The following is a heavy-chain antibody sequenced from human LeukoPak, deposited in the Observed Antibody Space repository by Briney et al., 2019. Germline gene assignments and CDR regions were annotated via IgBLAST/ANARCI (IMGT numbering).Heavy chain of an antibody. D-gene: IGHD3-9*01. J-gene: IGHJ4*02. V-gene: IGHV3-21*01. CDR2: ISSSSSYI. CDR3: ARGNLYFDWFGAFDY. Sequence: WGVLRLSCAASGFTFKTYTMHWVRQAPGMGLEWVSSISSSSSYIYYADSVKDRFTISRDNAKNSLYLQMNSLRAEDTAVYYCARGNLYFDWFGAFDYWGQGTLVTVSS. CDR1: GFTFKTYT.